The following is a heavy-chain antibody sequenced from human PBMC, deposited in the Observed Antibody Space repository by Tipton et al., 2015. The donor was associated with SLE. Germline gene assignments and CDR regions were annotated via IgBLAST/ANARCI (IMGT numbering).Heavy chain of an antibody. Sequence: SLRLSCAASGLTVSNNYMGWVRQGPGKGLVWVSRSNSDGSITSYADSVRGRFTISSDNAKSTLYLQMNSLRAEDTAVYYCAREGSGGGNPLDFWGQGTLVTVSS. J-gene: IGHJ4*02. D-gene: IGHD4-23*01. CDR3: AREGSGGGNPLDF. CDR1: GLTVSNNY. CDR2: SNSDGSIT. V-gene: IGHV3-74*01.